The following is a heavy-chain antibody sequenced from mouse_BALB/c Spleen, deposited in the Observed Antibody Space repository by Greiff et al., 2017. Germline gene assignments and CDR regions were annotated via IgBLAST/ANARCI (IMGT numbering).Heavy chain of an antibody. CDR1: GYTFTEYI. V-gene: IGHV1-62-2*01. J-gene: IGHJ2*01. CDR3: ARHEHLPPYFDY. Sequence: LVESGAELVKPGASEKLSCKASGYTFTEYIIHWVKQRSGQGLEWIGWFYPGSGSIKYNEKFKDKATLTADKSSSTVYMELSRLTSEDSAVYFCARHEHLPPYFDYWGQGTTLTVSS. CDR2: FYPGSGSI.